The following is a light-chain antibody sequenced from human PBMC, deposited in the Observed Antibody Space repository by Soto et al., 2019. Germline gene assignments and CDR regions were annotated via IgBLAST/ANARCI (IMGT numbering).Light chain of an antibody. CDR3: TSYTSSSTNYV. V-gene: IGLV2-14*01. Sequence: QSALTQPASVSGSPGQSITISCTGTSSDIGGYDYVSWYQQHPGKAPKLMIYEVSNRPSGVSNRFSGSKSGNTASLTISGLQVDDGADYYCTSYTSSSTNYVFGTGTKVTVL. CDR2: EVS. J-gene: IGLJ1*01. CDR1: SSDIGGYDY.